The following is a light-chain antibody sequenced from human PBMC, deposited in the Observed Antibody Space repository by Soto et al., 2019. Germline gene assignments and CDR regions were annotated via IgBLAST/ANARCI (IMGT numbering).Light chain of an antibody. CDR2: DAF. Sequence: EIVLTQSPGTLSLSPGESATLSCRASRSLDSGQLAWYQQKVGRAPRLLIHDAFMRTTGIPDGFSGRGSGTDFALTTARLVPGDFAVYYGQQYCDSPRTFGHGTRLETK. J-gene: IGKJ5*01. CDR3: QQYCDSPRT. V-gene: IGKV3-20*01. CDR1: RSLDSGQ.